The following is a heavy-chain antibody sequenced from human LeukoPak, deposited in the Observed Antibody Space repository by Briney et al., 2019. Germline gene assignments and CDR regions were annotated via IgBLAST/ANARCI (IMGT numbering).Heavy chain of an antibody. CDR1: GFTFSSYA. D-gene: IGHD3-3*01. V-gene: IGHV3-30-3*01. J-gene: IGHJ4*02. CDR3: ARGGYDFWSGYYLL. Sequence: GRSLRLSCAASGFTFSSYAMHWVRQAPGKGLEWVAVISYDGSNKYYADSVKGRSTISRDNSKNTLYLQMNSLRAEDTAVYYCARGGYDFWSGYYLLWGQGTLVTVSS. CDR2: ISYDGSNK.